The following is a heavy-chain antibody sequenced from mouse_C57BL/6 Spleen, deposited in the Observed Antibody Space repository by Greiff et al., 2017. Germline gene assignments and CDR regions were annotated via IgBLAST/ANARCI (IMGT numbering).Heavy chain of an antibody. CDR3: ASDRFAY. CDR2: IWGVGST. Sequence: VQLKESGPGLVAPSQSLSITCTVSGFSLTSYGVDWVRQSPGKGLEWLGVIWGVGSTNYNSALKSRLSISKDNSNSQVFLQMNSLRTDDTAMYYCASDRFAYWGQGTLVTVSA. V-gene: IGHV2-6*01. J-gene: IGHJ3*01. CDR1: GFSLTSYG.